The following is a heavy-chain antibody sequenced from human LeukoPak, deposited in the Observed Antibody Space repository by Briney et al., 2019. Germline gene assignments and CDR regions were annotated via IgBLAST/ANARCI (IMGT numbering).Heavy chain of an antibody. Sequence: GGSLRLSCAVSGITLSNYGMSWLRQAPGKGLEWVAGLSGSGGGTNYADSVQGRITISRDNPKNTLYLQMNSLTAEDTAVYFCAKRGVVIRVFLVGFHKEAYYFDSWGQGALVTVSS. CDR1: GITLSNYG. CDR3: AKRGVVIRVFLVGFHKEAYYFDS. J-gene: IGHJ4*02. CDR2: LSGSGGGT. D-gene: IGHD3-10*01. V-gene: IGHV3-23*01.